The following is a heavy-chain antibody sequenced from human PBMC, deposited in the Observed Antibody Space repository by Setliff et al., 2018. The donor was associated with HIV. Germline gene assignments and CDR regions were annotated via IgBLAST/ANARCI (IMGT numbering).Heavy chain of an antibody. CDR1: GFSFGDYY. D-gene: IGHD6-13*01. CDR2: ISSSSTYT. Sequence: GGSLRLSCGASGFSFGDYYMSWIRQAPGKGLEWISYISSSSTYTNYADSVRGRFTISRDNSKNTLYLQMNSLRAEDTAVYYCAKDPPSSSWYYFDYWGQGTLVTVSS. CDR3: AKDPPSSSWYYFDY. V-gene: IGHV3-11*05. J-gene: IGHJ4*02.